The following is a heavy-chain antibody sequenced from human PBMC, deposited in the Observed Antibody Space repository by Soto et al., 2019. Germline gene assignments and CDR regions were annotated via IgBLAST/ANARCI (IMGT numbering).Heavy chain of an antibody. Sequence: QVQLQESGPGLVKPSETLSLTCTVSGGSISSYYWSWIRQPPGKGLEWIGYIYYSGSTNYNPSLKSRVTISLDTSKNQFSLKLSSVTAADTAVYYCARALARWLPHTLCYWGQGTLVTVSS. CDR2: IYYSGST. CDR3: ARALARWLPHTLCY. J-gene: IGHJ4*02. CDR1: GGSISSYY. V-gene: IGHV4-59*01. D-gene: IGHD5-12*01.